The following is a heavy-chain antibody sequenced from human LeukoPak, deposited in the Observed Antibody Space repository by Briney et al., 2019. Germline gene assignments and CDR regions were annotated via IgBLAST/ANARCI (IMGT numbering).Heavy chain of an antibody. CDR3: ARGYDSSGYYYQGY. CDR2: IRYDGSDE. V-gene: IGHV3-30*02. CDR1: GFTFSNYG. J-gene: IGHJ4*02. D-gene: IGHD3-22*01. Sequence: GGSLRLSCAASGFTFSNYGIHWVRQAPGKGLEWVAFIRYDGSDEYYAESVKGRFTISRDNSKNTLHLQMNSLRDEDRAVYYCARGYDSSGYYYQGYWGQGTLVTVSS.